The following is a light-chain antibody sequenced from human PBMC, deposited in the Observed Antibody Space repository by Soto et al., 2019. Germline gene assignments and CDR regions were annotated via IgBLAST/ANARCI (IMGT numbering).Light chain of an antibody. V-gene: IGKV3-11*01. Sequence: VLTQSPDILSLSPGQTATLSCRASESVDRYVAWYQQKVGQAPRLLIYDAFTRATGVAARFSGSGSVTDFTLTISSLEPDDFAVYYCQQRARWPSTFGPGTKVDIK. CDR2: DAF. J-gene: IGKJ2*02. CDR3: QQRARWPST. CDR1: ESVDRY.